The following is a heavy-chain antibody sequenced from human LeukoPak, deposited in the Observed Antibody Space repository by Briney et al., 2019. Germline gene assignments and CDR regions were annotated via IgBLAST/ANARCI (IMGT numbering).Heavy chain of an antibody. CDR2: IGGDGGST. V-gene: IGHV3-23*01. Sequence: GGSLRLSCAASGFPFSNYAMTWVRQAPGKGLEWVSAIGGDGGSTDYADSVKGRFTISRDNSKNTLYLQMNSLRAGDTALYYCAKRVGGTPDYWGLGTLVTVSS. CDR3: AKRVGGTPDY. J-gene: IGHJ4*02. D-gene: IGHD1-26*01. CDR1: GFPFSNYA.